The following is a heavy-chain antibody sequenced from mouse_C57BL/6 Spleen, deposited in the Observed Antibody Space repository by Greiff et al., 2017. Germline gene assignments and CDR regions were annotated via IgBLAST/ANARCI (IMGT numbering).Heavy chain of an antibody. CDR3: ARMDDYDGNYAMDY. V-gene: IGHV1-39*01. CDR1: GYSFTDYN. CDR2: INPNYGTT. D-gene: IGHD2-4*01. J-gene: IGHJ4*01. Sequence: VQLQRSGPELVKPGASVKISCKASGYSFTDYNMNWVKQSNGKSLEWIGVINPNYGTTSYNQKFKGKATLTVDQSSSTAYMQLNSLTSEDSAVYYCARMDDYDGNYAMDYWGQGTSVTVSS.